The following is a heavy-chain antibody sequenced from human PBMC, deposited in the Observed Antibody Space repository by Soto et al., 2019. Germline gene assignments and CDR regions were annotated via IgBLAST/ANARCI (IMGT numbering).Heavy chain of an antibody. J-gene: IGHJ4*02. Sequence: QVYLVESGGGVVQPGTSLRLSCAASGFTFSSYGMHWVRQTPGKGLDWVAVIWYDGSNKYYADSVKGRFTISRDNSKNTLYLQVNSLRVEDTAVYYCARAYGDWRYFDYWGQGPLVTVSS. V-gene: IGHV3-33*01. D-gene: IGHD4-17*01. CDR1: GFTFSSYG. CDR3: ARAYGDWRYFDY. CDR2: IWYDGSNK.